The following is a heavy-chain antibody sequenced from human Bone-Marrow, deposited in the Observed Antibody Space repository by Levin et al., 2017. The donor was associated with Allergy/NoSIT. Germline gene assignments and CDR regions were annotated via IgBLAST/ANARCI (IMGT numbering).Heavy chain of an antibody. CDR3: ARESGSYSDRVYFFEH. Sequence: SVKVSCKASGGTFSSDTISWVRHAPGQGLEWMGRIIPILGVPQYAQNFQGRVTITTDRSTSTDYLELSSLRSEDTAVYYCARESGSYSDRVYFFEHWGQGTLVNVSS. CDR2: IIPILGVP. D-gene: IGHD1-26*01. J-gene: IGHJ4*02. CDR1: GGTFSSDT. V-gene: IGHV1-69*04.